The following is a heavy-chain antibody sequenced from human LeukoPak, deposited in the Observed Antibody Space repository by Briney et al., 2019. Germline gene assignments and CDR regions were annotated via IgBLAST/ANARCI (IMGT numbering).Heavy chain of an antibody. D-gene: IGHD3-10*01. J-gene: IGHJ5*02. CDR1: GYTFTGYY. CDR2: INPNSGGT. Sequence: ASVKVSCKASGYTFTGYYMHWVRQAPGQGLEWMGWINPNSGGTNYAQKFQGRVTMTRDTSISTAYMELGRLRSDDTAVYYCARDPADLWFGELYWFDPWGQGTLVTVSS. CDR3: ARDPADLWFGELYWFDP. V-gene: IGHV1-2*02.